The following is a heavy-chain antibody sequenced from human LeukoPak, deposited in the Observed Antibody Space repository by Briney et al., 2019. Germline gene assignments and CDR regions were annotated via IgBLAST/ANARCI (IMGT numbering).Heavy chain of an antibody. J-gene: IGHJ4*02. Sequence: GEALKISCKGSGCIFTSYCIGWVRQMPGKGLEWMGIIYPGDSDTRYSPSFQGQVTISADKSISTAYLQWSSLKASDTAMYYCARGYCSSTSCYPTGIFDYWGQGTLVTVSS. V-gene: IGHV5-51*01. CDR2: IYPGDSDT. CDR3: ARGYCSSTSCYPTGIFDY. D-gene: IGHD2-2*01. CDR1: GCIFTSYC.